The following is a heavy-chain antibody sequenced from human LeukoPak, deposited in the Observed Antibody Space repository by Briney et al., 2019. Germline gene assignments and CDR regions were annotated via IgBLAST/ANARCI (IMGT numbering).Heavy chain of an antibody. J-gene: IGHJ4*02. CDR2: IYSGGTT. D-gene: IGHD5-18*01. Sequence: GGSLRLSCAASGFTLSRYGMHWVRQAPGKGLEWVSTIYSGGTTYYADSVMGRFTISRHNSRNTLYLQMNSLRAEDTAVYYCARVDTVMAYYFDLWGQGTLVTVSS. V-gene: IGHV3-53*04. CDR1: GFTLSRYG. CDR3: ARVDTVMAYYFDL.